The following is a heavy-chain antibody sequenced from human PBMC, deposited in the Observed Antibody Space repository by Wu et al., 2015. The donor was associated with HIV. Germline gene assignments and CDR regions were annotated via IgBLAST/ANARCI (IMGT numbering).Heavy chain of an antibody. CDR1: GYTFTSYY. CDR3: ARGEAAGTLVRYFDY. J-gene: IGHJ4*02. CDR2: INPSGGST. D-gene: IGHD6-13*01. Sequence: QVQLVQSGAEVKKPGASVKVSCKASGYTFTSYYMHWVRQAPGQGLEWMGIINPSGGSTSYAQKFQGRVTMTRDTSTSTVYMELSSLRSEDTAVYYCARGEAAGTLVRYFDYWGQGTLVTVSS. V-gene: IGHV1-46*01.